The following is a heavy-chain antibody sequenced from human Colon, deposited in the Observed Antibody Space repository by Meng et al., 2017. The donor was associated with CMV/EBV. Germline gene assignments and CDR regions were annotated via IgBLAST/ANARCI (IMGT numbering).Heavy chain of an antibody. D-gene: IGHD6-6*01. J-gene: IGHJ6*02. CDR2: INTDGSMW. CDR3: ARDQGYSSSLASSLYYYYGMDV. Sequence: GGSLRLSCAASGFIFNRYWMHWVRQAPGKGLVWVSRINTDGSMWSYAGSVKGRFTVSRDNAKNTLYLQINNVGAEDTAVYYCARDQGYSSSLASSLYYYYGMDVWGQGTTVTVSS. V-gene: IGHV3-74*01. CDR1: GFIFNRYW.